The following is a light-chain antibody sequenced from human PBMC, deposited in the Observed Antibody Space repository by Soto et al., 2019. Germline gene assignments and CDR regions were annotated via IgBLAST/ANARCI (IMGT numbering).Light chain of an antibody. CDR1: QSVSSSF. CDR3: QQYGSSPWT. J-gene: IGKJ1*01. Sequence: EIVLTQSPGTLSLSPGERATLSCRASQSVSSSFLAWYQQKPGQAPRLLVSGASSRGTGIPDRFSGSGSGTDFTLTISRLEPEDFVVYYCQQYGSSPWTFGQGTKVDIK. CDR2: GAS. V-gene: IGKV3-20*01.